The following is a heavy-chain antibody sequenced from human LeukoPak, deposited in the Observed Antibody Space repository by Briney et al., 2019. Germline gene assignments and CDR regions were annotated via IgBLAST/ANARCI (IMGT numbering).Heavy chain of an antibody. D-gene: IGHD1-26*01. J-gene: IGHJ6*02. Sequence: ASVNVSFKVSGYTLTELSMHWVRQAPGKGLEWMGGFDPEDGETIYAQKFQGRVTMTEDTSTDTAYMELSSLRSEDTAVYYCATVVSGSYLDYYYYGMDVWGQGTTVTVSS. V-gene: IGHV1-24*01. CDR1: GYTLTELS. CDR3: ATVVSGSYLDYYYYGMDV. CDR2: FDPEDGET.